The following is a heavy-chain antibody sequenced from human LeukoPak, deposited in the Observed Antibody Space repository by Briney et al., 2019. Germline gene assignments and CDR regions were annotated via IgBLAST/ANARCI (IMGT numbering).Heavy chain of an antibody. Sequence: VGSLRLSCGASGFTFGTYWMHWVRQAPGKGLVWVSGINSDGGTTTYADSVKGRFTISRDNAKNSLYLQMNSLRAEDTAVYYCAELAITMIGGVWGKGTTVTISS. J-gene: IGHJ6*04. D-gene: IGHD3-10*02. CDR2: INSDGGTT. CDR3: AELAITMIGGV. CDR1: GFTFGTYW. V-gene: IGHV3-74*01.